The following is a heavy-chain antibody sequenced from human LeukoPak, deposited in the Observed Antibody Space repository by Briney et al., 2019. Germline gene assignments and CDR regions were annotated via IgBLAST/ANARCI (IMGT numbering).Heavy chain of an antibody. CDR3: AREGHAYCSGGSCYFNWFDP. CDR2: IIPIVGTG. Sequence: SVKVSCKASGGTFSSYAISWVRQAPGQGLEWMGGIIPIVGTGNYAQKFQGRVTITADESTSTAYMELSSLRSEDTAVYYCAREGHAYCSGGSCYFNWFDPWGQGTLVTVSS. J-gene: IGHJ5*02. CDR1: GGTFSSYA. V-gene: IGHV1-69*01. D-gene: IGHD2-15*01.